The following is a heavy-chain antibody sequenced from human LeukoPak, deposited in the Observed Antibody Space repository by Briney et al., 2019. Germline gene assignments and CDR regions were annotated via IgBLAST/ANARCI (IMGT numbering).Heavy chain of an antibody. V-gene: IGHV4-34*01. J-gene: IGHJ5*02. CDR1: GGSFSGYY. D-gene: IGHD2-2*01. CDR2: INHSGST. Sequence: SETLSLTCAVYGGSFSGYYGSWIRQPPGKGLEWIGEINHSGSTNYNPSLKSRVTISVDTSKNQFSLKLSSVTAADTAVYYCARGGGGYCSSTSCRKFNWFDPWGQGTLVTVSS. CDR3: ARGGGGYCSSTSCRKFNWFDP.